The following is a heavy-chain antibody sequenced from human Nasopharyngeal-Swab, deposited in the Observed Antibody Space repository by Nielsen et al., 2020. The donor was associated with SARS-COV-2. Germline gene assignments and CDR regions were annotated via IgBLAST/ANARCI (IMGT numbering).Heavy chain of an antibody. CDR3: ARAVYGDYGGYYFDD. Sequence: GGSLRLSCAASGFTFSSYSMNWVRQAPGKGLEWVSSISSSSSYIYYADSVKGRFTISRDNAKNSLYLQMNSLRAEDTAVYYCARAVYGDYGGYYFDDWGQGTLVTVSS. CDR1: GFTFSSYS. J-gene: IGHJ4*02. D-gene: IGHD4-17*01. CDR2: ISSSSSYI. V-gene: IGHV3-21*01.